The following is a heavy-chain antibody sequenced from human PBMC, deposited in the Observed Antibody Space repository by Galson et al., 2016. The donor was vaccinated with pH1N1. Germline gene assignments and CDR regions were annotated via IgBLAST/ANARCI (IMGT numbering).Heavy chain of an antibody. CDR2: ISGSGGSP. D-gene: IGHD2/OR15-2a*01. Sequence: SLRLSCAASGFTFSSYAMSWVRQAPGKGLEWVSSISGSGGSPYSAASVKGRFTISRDNSKNTLYLQMNSLRAEDTAVYYCARETLEASADAFDIWGQGTRVTVSS. V-gene: IGHV3-23*01. J-gene: IGHJ3*02. CDR1: GFTFSSYA. CDR3: ARETLEASADAFDI.